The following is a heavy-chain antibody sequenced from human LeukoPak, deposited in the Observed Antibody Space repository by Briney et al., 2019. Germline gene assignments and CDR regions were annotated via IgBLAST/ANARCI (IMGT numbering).Heavy chain of an antibody. J-gene: IGHJ4*02. Sequence: GESLRLSCAASGFTFSNYAMTWVRQAPGKGLEWVSSISTSGDSTAYAASVKGRFTISRDNSKNTLYLQMNSLRADDTAVYYCARIPWVGELLGGDYWGQGTLVTVSS. CDR3: ARIPWVGELLGGDY. CDR2: ISTSGDST. V-gene: IGHV3-23*01. CDR1: GFTFSNYA. D-gene: IGHD3-10*01.